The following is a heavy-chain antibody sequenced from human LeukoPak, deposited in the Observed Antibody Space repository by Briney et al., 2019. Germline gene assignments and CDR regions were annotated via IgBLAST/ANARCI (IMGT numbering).Heavy chain of an antibody. CDR2: ICYDGINK. D-gene: IGHD6-19*01. J-gene: IGHJ4*02. CDR1: GFILSSYG. CDR3: ARDRLGYSSGWSIDN. Sequence: GGSLRLSCASSGFILSSYGMHGGRQAPRKGLECGAVICYDGINKYYADSAKDRYTISRDNSKNTLYLHMNSVRAEDTAVYYCARDRLGYSSGWSIDNWGEGTLVTVSS. V-gene: IGHV3-33*01.